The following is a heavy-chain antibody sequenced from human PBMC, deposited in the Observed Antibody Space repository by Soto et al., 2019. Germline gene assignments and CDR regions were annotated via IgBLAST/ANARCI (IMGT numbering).Heavy chain of an antibody. CDR3: ATSRFGELWVPFDY. CDR2: ISSSSSTI. CDR1: RFTFSNYS. Sequence: PGGSRRLSCAASRFTFSNYSMNWVRQGPGKGLEWVSYISSSSSTIYYADSVKGRFTISRDNAKNSLYLQVNSLSDEDTAVYYCATSRFGELWVPFDYWGQGTLVTVSS. V-gene: IGHV3-48*02. J-gene: IGHJ4*02. D-gene: IGHD3-10*01.